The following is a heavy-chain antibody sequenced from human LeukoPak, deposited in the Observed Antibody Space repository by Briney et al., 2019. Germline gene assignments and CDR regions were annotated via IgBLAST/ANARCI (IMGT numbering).Heavy chain of an antibody. CDR2: IYAGDSDT. CDR3: ARSWVAGYGTVLDY. Sequence: AESMDISCKGSGYSFANYWIGWVHQMPGKGLEWMGIIYAGDSDTRYSPPFQGQVTISADKSTNTAYLQWSSLEASDTAMYYCARSWVAGYGTVLDYWGQRTVVPVSS. CDR1: GYSFANYW. V-gene: IGHV5-51*07. D-gene: IGHD6-19*01. J-gene: IGHJ4*02.